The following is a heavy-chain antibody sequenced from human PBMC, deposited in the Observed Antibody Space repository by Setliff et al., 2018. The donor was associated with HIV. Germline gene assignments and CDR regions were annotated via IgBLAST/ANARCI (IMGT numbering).Heavy chain of an antibody. J-gene: IGHJ4*02. Sequence: ASVKVSCKASGGTFRSKGISWVRQAPGQGLEWVGWISGYNGNTNYAQNVQGRVTVTMDTSTSTAYMELRSLKSDDTAVYYCARGKTWLRFLDYWGQGTLVTVS. CDR3: ARGKTWLRFLDY. CDR2: ISGYNGNT. V-gene: IGHV1-18*01. D-gene: IGHD5-12*01. CDR1: GGTFRSKG.